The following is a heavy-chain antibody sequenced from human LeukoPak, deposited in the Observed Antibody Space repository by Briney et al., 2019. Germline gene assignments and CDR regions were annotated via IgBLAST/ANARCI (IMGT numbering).Heavy chain of an antibody. D-gene: IGHD3-9*01. CDR3: ARDGYDIFPGGYYYYMDV. V-gene: IGHV4-59*12. CDR1: GGSISSYY. J-gene: IGHJ6*03. Sequence: SETLSLTCTASGGSISSYYWSWIRQPPGKGLEWIGYIYYSGSTNYNPSLKSRVTISVDTSKNQFSLKLSSVTAADTAVYYCARDGYDIFPGGYYYYMDVWGKGTTVTISS. CDR2: IYYSGST.